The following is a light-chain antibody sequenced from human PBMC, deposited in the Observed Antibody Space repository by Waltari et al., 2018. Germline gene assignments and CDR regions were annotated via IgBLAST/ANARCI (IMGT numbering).Light chain of an antibody. J-gene: IGLJ3*02. CDR1: RYNIARSS. Sequence: QPVLTQPPSASGPPGQRVSISCSGSRYNIARSSVYWYQQLPGPTPNVLIYFNVQRPSGVPDRFSGSKSGTSVSLAISGLRSEDEGEYYCAAWDDTLRGPVFGGGTKLTVL. V-gene: IGLV1-47*02. CDR2: FNV. CDR3: AAWDDTLRGPV.